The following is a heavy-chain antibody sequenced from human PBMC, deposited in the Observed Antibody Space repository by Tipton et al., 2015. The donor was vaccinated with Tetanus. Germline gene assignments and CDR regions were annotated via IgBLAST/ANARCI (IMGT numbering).Heavy chain of an antibody. CDR2: IYFSGST. D-gene: IGHD1-26*01. CDR1: GGSISSGGYY. CDR3: ARDQARGARGWNYFHY. V-gene: IGHV4-31*03. J-gene: IGHJ4*02. Sequence: TLSLTCTVSGGSISSGGYYWSWIRQHTGKGLEWIGDIYFSGSTYYNPSLKSRVPISVDTSKNQFSLKLNSVTAADTAVYYCARDQARGARGWNYFHYWGQGTLVTVSS.